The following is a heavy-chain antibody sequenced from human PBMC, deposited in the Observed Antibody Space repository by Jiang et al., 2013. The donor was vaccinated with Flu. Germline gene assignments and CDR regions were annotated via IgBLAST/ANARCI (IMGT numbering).Heavy chain of an antibody. D-gene: IGHD1-7*01. Sequence: GPGLVKPSETLSLTCTVSGGSISSSSYYWGWMRQPPGKGLEWIGSIYYSGSTYYNPSLKSRVTISVDTSKNQFSLKLSSVTAADTAVYYCARTNWNYVGYFDYWGQGTLVTVSS. CDR2: IYYSGST. CDR3: ARTNWNYVGYFDY. J-gene: IGHJ4*02. CDR1: GGSISSSSYY. V-gene: IGHV4-39*07.